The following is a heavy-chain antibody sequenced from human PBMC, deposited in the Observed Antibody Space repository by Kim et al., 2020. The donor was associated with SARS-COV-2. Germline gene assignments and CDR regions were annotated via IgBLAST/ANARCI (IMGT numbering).Heavy chain of an antibody. V-gene: IGHV3-30*18. J-gene: IGHJ4*02. CDR1: GFTFSSYG. CDR3: AKMWSKYLDDFDY. Sequence: GGSLRLSCAASGFTFSSYGMHWVRQAPGKGLEWVAVISYDGSNTYYADSVKGRFTISRDNSKNTLYLQMNSLRAEDTAVYYCAKMWSKYLDDFDYWGQGTLVTVSS. CDR2: ISYDGSNT. D-gene: IGHD1-20*01.